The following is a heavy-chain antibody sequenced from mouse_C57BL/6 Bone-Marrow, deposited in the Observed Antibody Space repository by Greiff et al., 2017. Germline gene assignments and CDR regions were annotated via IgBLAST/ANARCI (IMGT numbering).Heavy chain of an antibody. CDR3: ARWRDGDY. V-gene: IGHV1-76*01. CDR1: GYTFTDYY. J-gene: IGHJ2*01. Sequence: VNVVESGAELVRPGASVKLSCKASGYTFTDYYINWVKQRPGQGLEWIARIYPGSGNTYYNEKFKGKATLTAEKSSSTAYMQLSSLTSEDSAVYFCARWRDGDYWGQGTTLTVSS. CDR2: IYPGSGNT. D-gene: IGHD3-3*01.